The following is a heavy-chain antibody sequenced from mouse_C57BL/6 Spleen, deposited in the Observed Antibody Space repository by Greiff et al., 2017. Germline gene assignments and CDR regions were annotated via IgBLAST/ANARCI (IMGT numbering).Heavy chain of an antibody. J-gene: IGHJ4*01. Sequence: VQLQQSGAELVKPGASVKISCKASGYAFSSYWMNWVKQRPGKGLEWIGQIYPGDGDTNYNGKFKGKATLTADKSSRTAYMQLSSLTSEDSAVYFCAFYYGISGAMDYWGQGTSVTVSS. CDR2: IYPGDGDT. CDR3: AFYYGISGAMDY. D-gene: IGHD1-1*01. V-gene: IGHV1-80*01. CDR1: GYAFSSYW.